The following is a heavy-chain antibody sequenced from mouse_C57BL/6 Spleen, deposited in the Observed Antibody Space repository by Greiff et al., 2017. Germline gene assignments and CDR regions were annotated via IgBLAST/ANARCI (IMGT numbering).Heavy chain of an antibody. CDR3: ARDERSRDAMDY. CDR1: GYTFTSYW. J-gene: IGHJ4*01. V-gene: IGHV1-50*01. Sequence: QVQLQQPGAELVKPGASVKLSCKASGYTFTSYWMQWVKQRPGQGLEWIGEIDPSDSYSNYNQKFKGKATLTVDTSSSTAYMQLSSLTSEDSAVYYCARDERSRDAMDYWGQGTSVTVSS. CDR2: IDPSDSYS. D-gene: IGHD3-3*01.